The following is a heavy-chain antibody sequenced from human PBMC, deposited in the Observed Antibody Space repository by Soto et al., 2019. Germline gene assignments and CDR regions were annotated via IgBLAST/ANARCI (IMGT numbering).Heavy chain of an antibody. CDR2: ISYDGSNK. Sequence: GGSLRLSCAASGFTFSSYGMHWVRQAPGKGLEWVAVISYDGSNKYYADSVKGRFTISRDNSENTLYLQMNSLRAEDTAVYYCAKGSSGYYYYYGMDVWGQGTTVTVSS. V-gene: IGHV3-30*18. J-gene: IGHJ6*02. CDR3: AKGSSGYYYYYGMDV. D-gene: IGHD3-22*01. CDR1: GFTFSSYG.